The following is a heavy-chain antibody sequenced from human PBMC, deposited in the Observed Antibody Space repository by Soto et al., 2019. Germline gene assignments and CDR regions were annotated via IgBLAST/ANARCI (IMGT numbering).Heavy chain of an antibody. CDR2: IWYDGSNK. V-gene: IGHV3-33*01. J-gene: IGHJ6*02. D-gene: IGHD6-13*01. CDR3: AREIAAAGVRYYGMDV. Sequence: QVQLVESGGGVVQPGRSLRLSCAASGFTFSSYGMHWVRQAPGKGLEWVAVIWYDGSNKYYADSVKGRFTISRDNSKNTLYLQMNSLRAEDTAVYYCAREIAAAGVRYYGMDVWGQGTTVTVSS. CDR1: GFTFSSYG.